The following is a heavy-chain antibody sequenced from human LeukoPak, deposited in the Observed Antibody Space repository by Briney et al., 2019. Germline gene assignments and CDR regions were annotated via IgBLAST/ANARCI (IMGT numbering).Heavy chain of an antibody. J-gene: IGHJ6*02. CDR1: GGSIRNSSFY. V-gene: IGHV4-61*01. Sequence: PSETLSLTCAVSGGSIRNSSFYWGWIRQPPGKGLEWIGYIYYSGSTNYNPSLKSRVTISVDTSKNQFSLKLSSVTAADTAVYYCARDAELYGMDVWGQGTTVTVSS. D-gene: IGHD2/OR15-2a*01. CDR2: IYYSGST. CDR3: ARDAELYGMDV.